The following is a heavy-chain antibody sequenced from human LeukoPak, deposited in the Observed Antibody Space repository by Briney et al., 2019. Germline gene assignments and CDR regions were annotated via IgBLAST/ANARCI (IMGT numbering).Heavy chain of an antibody. V-gene: IGHV4-30-2*01. D-gene: IGHD4-23*01. CDR3: AREAGGNRPLDY. CDR1: GGSISSGGYS. J-gene: IGHJ4*02. Sequence: SETLSLTCAVSGGSISSGGYSWSWIRQPPGKGLEWIGYIYHSGSTYYNPSLKSRVTISVDRSKNQFSLKLSSVTAADTAIYYCAREAGGNRPLDYWGQGTLVTVSS. CDR2: IYHSGST.